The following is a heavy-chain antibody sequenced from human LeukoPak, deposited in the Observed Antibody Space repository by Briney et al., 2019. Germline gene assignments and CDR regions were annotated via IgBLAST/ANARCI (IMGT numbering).Heavy chain of an antibody. CDR2: INPSGGST. V-gene: IGHV1-46*01. J-gene: IGHJ4*02. D-gene: IGHD3-22*01. CDR3: ARDRGDTYYYDSSGYHDY. Sequence: ASVKVSCKASGYTFTSYYMHWVRQAPGQGLEWMGIINPSGGSTSYAQKFQGRVTMTRDTSTSTAYMELSRLRSDDTAVYYCARDRGDTYYYDSSGYHDYWGQGTLVTVSS. CDR1: GYTFTSYY.